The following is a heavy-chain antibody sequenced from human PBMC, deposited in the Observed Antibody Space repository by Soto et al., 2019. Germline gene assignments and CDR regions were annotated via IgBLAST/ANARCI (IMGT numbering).Heavy chain of an antibody. CDR3: VPLRGRSSFDY. CDR2: ISGSGGST. Sequence: GGSLRLSCAASGFTFSSYAMSWVRQAPGKGLEWVSAISGSGGSTYYADSVKGRFTISRDNSKNTLYLQMNSLRAEDTAVYYCVPLRGRSSFDYWGQGTLVTVSS. V-gene: IGHV3-23*01. D-gene: IGHD6-6*01. CDR1: GFTFSSYA. J-gene: IGHJ4*02.